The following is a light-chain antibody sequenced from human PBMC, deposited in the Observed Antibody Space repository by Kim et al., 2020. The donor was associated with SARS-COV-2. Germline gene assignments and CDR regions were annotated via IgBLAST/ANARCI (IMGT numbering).Light chain of an antibody. CDR2: KAS. CDR1: QSIDDW. Sequence: DIQMTQSPSTLSASVGDRVTITCRASQSIDDWLAWYQQKPGKAPKLLIYKASYLESGVPSRFSGSGSGTEFTLVISSLQPDDIASYFCQQYEGLSWTFGQGTKVDIK. CDR3: QQYEGLSWT. J-gene: IGKJ1*01. V-gene: IGKV1-5*03.